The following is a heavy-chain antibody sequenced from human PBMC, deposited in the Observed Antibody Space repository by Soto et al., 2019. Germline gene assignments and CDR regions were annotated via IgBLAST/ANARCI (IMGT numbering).Heavy chain of an antibody. J-gene: IGHJ4*02. V-gene: IGHV1-69*01. Sequence: QVQLVQSGAEVKKPGSSVKVSCKASGGTFSSYAISWVRQAPGQGLEWMGGISPIFGTANYAQKFQGRVTTTEDDSTRTTYMELSRMRSENTSVYYCASGDYYDSSGYHSDADYWGQGPLVTVS. CDR3: ASGDYYDSSGYHSDADY. CDR1: GGTFSSYA. CDR2: ISPIFGTA. D-gene: IGHD3-22*01.